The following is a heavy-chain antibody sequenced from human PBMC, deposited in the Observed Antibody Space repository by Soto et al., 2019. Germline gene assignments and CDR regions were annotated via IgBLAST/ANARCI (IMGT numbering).Heavy chain of an antibody. CDR2: ISGDGSST. CDR1: GVTLRQFS. D-gene: IGHD6-19*01. J-gene: IGHJ2*01. V-gene: IGHV3-74*01. Sequence: GGALRVSNAASGVTLRQFSVNCVRKAPGKGLVWVSRISGDGSSTDYPDSVKGRFTISRDNAKNTVYLQMNRLRADDTAVYYCATSAGQSSGWYF. CDR3: ATSAGQSSGWYF.